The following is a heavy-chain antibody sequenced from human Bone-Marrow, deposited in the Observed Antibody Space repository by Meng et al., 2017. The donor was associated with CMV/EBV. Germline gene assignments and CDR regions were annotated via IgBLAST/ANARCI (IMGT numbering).Heavy chain of an antibody. V-gene: IGHV5-51*01. CDR1: GYMFSVYW. Sequence: GESLKISCKGSGYMFSVYWIAWVRQMPGKGLEWMGMIYPGDSVTRYSPSLQGQVTISVDKSIHTAYLQWSSLRASDTATYYCARQGHGVPLDFWGQGTLVTVSS. J-gene: IGHJ4*02. CDR2: IYPGDSVT. D-gene: IGHD2-8*01. CDR3: ARQGHGVPLDF.